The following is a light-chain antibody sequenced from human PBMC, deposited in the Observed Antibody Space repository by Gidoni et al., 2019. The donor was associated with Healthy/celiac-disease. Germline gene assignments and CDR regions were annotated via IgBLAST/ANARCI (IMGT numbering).Light chain of an antibody. Sequence: VSGSPRQSVTISCTGTSSDVGGYNYVSWYQQHPGKAPKLMIYDVSKRPSGVPDRFSGSKSGNTASLTISGLQAEDEADYYCCSYAGSYTFVFGGGTKLTVL. CDR1: SSDVGGYNY. CDR3: CSYAGSYTFV. V-gene: IGLV2-11*01. J-gene: IGLJ2*01. CDR2: DVS.